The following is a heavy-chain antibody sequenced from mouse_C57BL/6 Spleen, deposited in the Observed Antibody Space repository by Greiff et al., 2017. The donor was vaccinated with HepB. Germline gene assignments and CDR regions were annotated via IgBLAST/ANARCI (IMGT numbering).Heavy chain of an antibody. CDR3: ARSRDGSSYVGWYFDV. V-gene: IGHV1-18*01. CDR1: GYTFTDYN. D-gene: IGHD1-1*01. CDR2: INPNNGGT. J-gene: IGHJ1*03. Sequence: EVQLQESGPELVKPGASVKIPCKASGYTFTDYNMDWVKQSHGKSLEWIGDINPNNGGTIYNQKFKGKATLTVDKSSSTAYMELRSLPSEATAVYYCARSRDGSSYVGWYFDVWGTGTTVTVSS.